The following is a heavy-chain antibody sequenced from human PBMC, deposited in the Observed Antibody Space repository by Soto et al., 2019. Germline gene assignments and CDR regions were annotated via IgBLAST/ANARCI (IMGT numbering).Heavy chain of an antibody. Sequence: QVQLVESGGGVVQPGESLQVACAASGFTVATTGMHWVRQAPGKGLEWVAMISHRGTSKVYIDFVQGRFTISRDNARNNLYLQMSSLRPEDTAISYCAKAWGSSGWFNWFNPWGQGVLVTVSS. CDR1: GFTVATTG. V-gene: IGHV3-30*18. D-gene: IGHD6-19*01. J-gene: IGHJ5*02. CDR2: ISHRGTSK. CDR3: AKAWGSSGWFNWFNP.